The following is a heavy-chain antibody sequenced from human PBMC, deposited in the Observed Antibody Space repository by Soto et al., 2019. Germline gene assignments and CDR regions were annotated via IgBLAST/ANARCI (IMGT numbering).Heavy chain of an antibody. D-gene: IGHD3-10*01. CDR1: GFSLSTSGVG. Sequence: SGPTLVNPTQTLTLTCTFSGFSLSTSGVGVGWIRQPPGKALEWLALSYWDDDKRYSPSLKSRLTITKDTSKNQVVLTMTNMDPVDTATYYCAHARTYYYGSGSYYAPYYFDYWGQGTLVTVSS. CDR2: SYWDDDK. V-gene: IGHV2-5*02. J-gene: IGHJ4*02. CDR3: AHARTYYYGSGSYYAPYYFDY.